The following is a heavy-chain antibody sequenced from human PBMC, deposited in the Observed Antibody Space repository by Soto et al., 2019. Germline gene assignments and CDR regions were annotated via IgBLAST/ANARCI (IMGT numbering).Heavy chain of an antibody. CDR2: IIPIFGTA. V-gene: IGHV1-69*13. Sequence: GASVKVSCKASGGTFSSYAISWVRQAPGQGLEWMGGIIPIFGTANYAQKFQGRVTITADESTSTAYMELSSLRSEDTAVYYCARDRTVGAKYWFDPWGQGTLVTAPQ. D-gene: IGHD1-26*01. CDR3: ARDRTVGAKYWFDP. CDR1: GGTFSSYA. J-gene: IGHJ5*02.